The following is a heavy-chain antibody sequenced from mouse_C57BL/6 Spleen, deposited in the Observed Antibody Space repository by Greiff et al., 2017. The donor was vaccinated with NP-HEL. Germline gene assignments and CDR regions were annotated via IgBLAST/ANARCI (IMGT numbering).Heavy chain of an antibody. V-gene: IGHV1-26*01. J-gene: IGHJ2*01. CDR3: ARNYGNYGFDY. D-gene: IGHD2-1*01. CDR2: INPNNGGT. CDR1: GYTFTDYY. Sequence: EVQLQQSGPELVKPGASVKISCKASGYTFTDYYMNWVKQSHGKSLEWIGDINPNNGGTSYNQKFKGKATWTVDKSSSIAYMELRSLTSEDSAVYYCARNYGNYGFDYWGQGTTLTVSS.